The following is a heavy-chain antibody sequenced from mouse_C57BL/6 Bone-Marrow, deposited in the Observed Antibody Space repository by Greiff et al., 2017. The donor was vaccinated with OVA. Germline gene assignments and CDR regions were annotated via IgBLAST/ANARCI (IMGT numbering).Heavy chain of an antibody. CDR1: GYTFTSYW. D-gene: IGHD1-1*01. Sequence: QVQLQQPGAELVKPGASVKLSCKASGYTFTSYWITWVKQRPGQGLEWIGEIYPGSGITNYNETFKSTATLTVDTSSSTAYMQRSSLTSEDSAVYYCARWDTTDYWGQGTTLTVSS. CDR2: IYPGSGIT. V-gene: IGHV1-55*01. J-gene: IGHJ2*01. CDR3: ARWDTTDY.